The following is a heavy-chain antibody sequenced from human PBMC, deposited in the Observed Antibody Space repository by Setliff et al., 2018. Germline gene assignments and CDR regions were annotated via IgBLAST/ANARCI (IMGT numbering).Heavy chain of an antibody. D-gene: IGHD2-2*01. CDR3: ATNPYQLLNFDY. CDR1: GGSISSSSYY. J-gene: IGHJ4*02. V-gene: IGHV4-61*05. Sequence: SETLSLTCTVSGGSISSSSYYWGWIRQPPGKGLEWIGHIYTSGSTNYNPSLKSRVTISVDTSENQFSLKLSSVTAADTAVYYCATNPYQLLNFDYWGQGTLVTVSS. CDR2: IYTSGST.